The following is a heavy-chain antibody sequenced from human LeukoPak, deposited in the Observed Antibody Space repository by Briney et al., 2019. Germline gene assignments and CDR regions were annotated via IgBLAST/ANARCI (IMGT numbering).Heavy chain of an antibody. CDR3: ARAGYSILSPFDY. CDR2: ISSSSITI. V-gene: IGHV3-48*03. Sequence: PGGSLRLSCAASGFTFKNYEMHWVRQAPGKGLEWLSYISSSSITIYYADSMEGRFTISRDNAKSPLYLQMNSLRAEDTAVYYCARAGYSILSPFDYWGQGTLVTVSS. J-gene: IGHJ4*02. D-gene: IGHD5/OR15-5a*01. CDR1: GFTFKNYE.